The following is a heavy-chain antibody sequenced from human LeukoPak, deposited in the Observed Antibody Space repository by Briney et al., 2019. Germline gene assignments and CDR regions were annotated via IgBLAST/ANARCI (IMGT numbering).Heavy chain of an antibody. CDR1: GFTFSSYW. Sequence: GGSLRLSCAASGFTFSSYWMNWARQAPGKGLEWVASINHNGNVNYYVDSVKGRFTISRDNAKNSLYLQMGNLRAEDTAVYYCASPVGATTVRAFDIWGQGTMVTVSS. J-gene: IGHJ3*02. V-gene: IGHV3-7*03. CDR3: ASPVGATTVRAFDI. CDR2: INHNGNVN. D-gene: IGHD1-26*01.